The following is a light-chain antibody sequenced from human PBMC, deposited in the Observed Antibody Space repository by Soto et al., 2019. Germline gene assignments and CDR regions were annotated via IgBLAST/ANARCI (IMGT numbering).Light chain of an antibody. J-gene: IGKJ1*01. CDR3: QQYNNWPPWP. Sequence: EIVMTQSPATLSVSPGERATLSCRASQSVSSNLAWYQQKPGQAPRLLIYGASTRATGIPARFSGSGSGTELTLTMSSLQSEDLAVYYCQQYNNWPPWPFGQGTKVEIK. CDR2: GAS. CDR1: QSVSSN. V-gene: IGKV3D-15*01.